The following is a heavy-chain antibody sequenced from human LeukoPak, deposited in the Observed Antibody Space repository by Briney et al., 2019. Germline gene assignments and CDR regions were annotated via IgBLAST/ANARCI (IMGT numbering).Heavy chain of an antibody. V-gene: IGHV3-74*01. J-gene: IGHJ4*02. D-gene: IGHD5-18*01. Sequence: PGGSLRLSCAASGVTFSSYWRHWVRHAPGKGLGWVSRINSDGSSTTYADSVKGRFTISRDNAKNTLYLQMTSLRAEDTAVYYCARDDRYSAFDYWGQGTLVTVSS. CDR3: ARDDRYSAFDY. CDR1: GVTFSSYW. CDR2: INSDGSST.